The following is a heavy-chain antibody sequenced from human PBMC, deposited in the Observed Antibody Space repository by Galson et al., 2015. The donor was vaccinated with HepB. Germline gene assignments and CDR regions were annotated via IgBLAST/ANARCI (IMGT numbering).Heavy chain of an antibody. D-gene: IGHD2-15*01. CDR1: GGSFSGYY. V-gene: IGHV4-34*01. CDR3: ARGRYCSGGSCRQSFKGAFDI. CDR2: INHSGST. Sequence: LSLTCAVYGGSFSGYYWSWIRQPPGKGLEWIGEINHSGSTNYNPSLKSRVTISVDTSKNQFSLKLSSVTAADTAVYYCARGRYCSGGSCRQSFKGAFDIWGQGTMVTVSS. J-gene: IGHJ3*02.